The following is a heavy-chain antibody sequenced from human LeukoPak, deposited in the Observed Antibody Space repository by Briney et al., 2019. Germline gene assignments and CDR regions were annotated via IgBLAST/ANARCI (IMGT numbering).Heavy chain of an antibody. J-gene: IGHJ4*02. V-gene: IGHV4-34*01. CDR1: GGSFSGYY. Sequence: SETLSLTCAVYGGSFSGYYWSWIRQPPGKGLEWIGEINHSGSTNYNPSLKSRVTISVDTSKNQFSLKLSSVTAADTAVYYCAITDTAVAAANFDYWGQGTLVTVPS. CDR2: INHSGST. CDR3: AITDTAVAAANFDY. D-gene: IGHD6-13*01.